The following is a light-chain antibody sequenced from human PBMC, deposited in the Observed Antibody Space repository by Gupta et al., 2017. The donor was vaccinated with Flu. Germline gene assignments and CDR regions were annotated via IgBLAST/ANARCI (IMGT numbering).Light chain of an antibody. V-gene: IGKV3-20*01. Sequence: PLCLSPGETANLSCRVMQSVGSRYLDWSQQKAGQSPRLLIYGAASRASGIPDRFSGSGSGTELTRTISRLEPEDFAVYYCMQDMSSPARTFGEGTKVEIK. CDR1: QSVGSRY. CDR2: GAA. J-gene: IGKJ1*01. CDR3: MQDMSSPART.